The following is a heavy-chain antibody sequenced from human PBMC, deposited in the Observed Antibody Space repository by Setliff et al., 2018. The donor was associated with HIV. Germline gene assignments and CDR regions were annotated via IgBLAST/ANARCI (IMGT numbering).Heavy chain of an antibody. D-gene: IGHD3-3*01. Sequence: KASETLSLTCSVSGDSISSSTYYWAWIRQSPGRGLEWIGAFYYTGDTHYNPSLKSRVIIFVDTSKNEISLNMTSVTAADTAVYFCARRVYDFWTSLVGFQNYMDVWGNGTTVTVSS. V-gene: IGHV4-39*01. CDR3: ARRVYDFWTSLVGFQNYMDV. J-gene: IGHJ6*03. CDR1: GDSISSSTYY. CDR2: FYYTGDT.